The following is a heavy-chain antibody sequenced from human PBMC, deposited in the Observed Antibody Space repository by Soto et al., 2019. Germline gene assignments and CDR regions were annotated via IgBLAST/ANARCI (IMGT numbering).Heavy chain of an antibody. Sequence: GGSLRLSCAASGFTFDDYAMHWVRQAPGKGLEWVSGISWNSGSIGYADSVKGRFTISRDNAKNSLYLQMNSLRAEDTALYYCARKGYCTSTSCYVDYWGQGTLVTVSS. V-gene: IGHV3-9*01. J-gene: IGHJ4*02. D-gene: IGHD2-2*01. CDR2: ISWNSGSI. CDR1: GFTFDDYA. CDR3: ARKGYCTSTSCYVDY.